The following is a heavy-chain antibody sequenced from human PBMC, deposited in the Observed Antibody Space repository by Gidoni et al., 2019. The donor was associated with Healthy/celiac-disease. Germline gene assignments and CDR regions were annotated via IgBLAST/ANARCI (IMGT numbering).Heavy chain of an antibody. V-gene: IGHV3-23*01. J-gene: IGHJ4*02. D-gene: IGHD6-13*01. Sequence: EVQLLESGGGLVQPGGSLRLSCAASGFPFSSYAMSWVRQAPGKGLEWVSAISGSGGSTYYADSGKGRFTISRDNSKNTLYLQMNSLRAEDTAVYYCAKQRRQQLHGALDYWGQGTLVTVSS. CDR3: AKQRRQQLHGALDY. CDR1: GFPFSSYA. CDR2: ISGSGGST.